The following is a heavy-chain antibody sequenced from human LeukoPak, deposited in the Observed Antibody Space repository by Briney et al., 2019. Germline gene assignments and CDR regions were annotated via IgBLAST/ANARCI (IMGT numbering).Heavy chain of an antibody. D-gene: IGHD3-9*01. Sequence: KPSETLSLTCTVSGGSISSYYWSWIRQPPGKGLEWIGYIYYSGSTNYNPSLKSRVTISVDTSKNQFSLKLSSVTAADTAVYYCARSSRGYDILTGYYPIHFDYWGQGTLVTVSS. J-gene: IGHJ4*02. CDR3: ARSSRGYDILTGYYPIHFDY. CDR2: IYYSGST. V-gene: IGHV4-59*08. CDR1: GGSISSYY.